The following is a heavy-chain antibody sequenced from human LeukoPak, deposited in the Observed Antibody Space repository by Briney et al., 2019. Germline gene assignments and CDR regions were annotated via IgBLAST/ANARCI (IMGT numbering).Heavy chain of an antibody. CDR3: AKVVSGTFDI. CDR2: ISSSSGGT. J-gene: IGHJ3*02. CDR1: GFTFSNYG. V-gene: IGHV3-23*01. Sequence: PGGSLRLSCGASGFTFSNYGMSWVRQAPGRGLEWVSAISSSSGGTYYADSVKGRFTISRDNSKNTLYLQMNSLRAEDTAVYYCAKVVSGTFDIWGQGTMVTVSS. D-gene: IGHD3-10*01.